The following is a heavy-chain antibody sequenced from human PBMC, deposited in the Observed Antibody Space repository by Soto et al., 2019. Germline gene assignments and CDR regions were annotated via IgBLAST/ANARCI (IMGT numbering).Heavy chain of an antibody. V-gene: IGHV1-8*01. CDR2: MNPNSGNT. Sequence: ASVKVSCKTSGYTFTSYDINWVRQATGQGLEWMGWMNPNSGNTGYAQKFQGRVTMTRNTSISTAYMELSSLRSEDTAVYYCASGYSSSSWDGMDVWGQGTTVTVSS. D-gene: IGHD6-6*01. CDR1: GYTFTSYD. CDR3: ASGYSSSSWDGMDV. J-gene: IGHJ6*02.